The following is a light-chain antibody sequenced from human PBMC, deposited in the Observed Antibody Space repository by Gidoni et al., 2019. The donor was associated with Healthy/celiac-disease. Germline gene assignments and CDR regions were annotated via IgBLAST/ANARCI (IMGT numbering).Light chain of an antibody. CDR1: QDISNY. V-gene: IGKV1-33*01. CDR3: QQYDNPIT. J-gene: IGKJ5*01. Sequence: DSHMPQYPSSLSASVADIVTSTCQESQDISNYLNWYQQKPGKDPKVLIYHASHLETGVASRFSGSGSGTDFTFTISSLQPEDIATYYCQQYDNPITFGQGTRLEIK. CDR2: HAS.